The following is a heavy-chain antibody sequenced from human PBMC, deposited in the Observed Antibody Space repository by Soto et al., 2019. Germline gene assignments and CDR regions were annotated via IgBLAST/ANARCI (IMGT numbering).Heavy chain of an antibody. CDR1: VGSISSDDYY. CDR3: ARDRVTGLQHRGSSYNRLDV. D-gene: IGHD1-1*01. CDR2: IYYSGST. J-gene: IGHJ6*02. V-gene: IGHV4-30-4*01. Sequence: LCITCTVSVGSISSDDYYWSWIRQPPGKGLEWIGYIYYSGSTYYNPSLKSRVTISVDTSKNQFSLKLSSVTAADTALYYCARDRVTGLQHRGSSYNRLDVWGQLTTVT.